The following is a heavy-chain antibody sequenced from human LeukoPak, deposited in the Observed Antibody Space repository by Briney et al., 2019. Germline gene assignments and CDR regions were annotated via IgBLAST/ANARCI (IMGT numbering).Heavy chain of an antibody. D-gene: IGHD3-22*01. J-gene: IGHJ3*02. CDR3: TRRTLYDSSGYYYPKDAFDI. CDR1: GFTFSGSA. Sequence: GGSLRLSCAASGFTFSGSAMHWVRQASGKGLEWVGRIRSKANSYATAYAASVKGRFTISRDDSKNTAYLQMNSLETEDTAVYYCTRRTLYDSSGYYYPKDAFDIWGQGTMVTVSS. CDR2: IRSKANSYAT. V-gene: IGHV3-73*01.